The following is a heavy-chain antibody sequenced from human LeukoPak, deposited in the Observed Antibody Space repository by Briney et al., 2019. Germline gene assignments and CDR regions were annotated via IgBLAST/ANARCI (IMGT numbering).Heavy chain of an antibody. V-gene: IGHV3-9*01. J-gene: IGHJ5*02. CDR3: AKDILGEPQSWFDP. CDR2: ISWNSGSI. CDR1: GFTFDDYA. Sequence: PGRSLRLSCAASGFTFDDYAMHWVRHAPGKGLEWVSGISWNSGSIGYADSVKGRFTISRDNAKNSLYLQMNSLRAEDTALYYCAKDILGEPQSWFDPWGQGTLVTVSS. D-gene: IGHD3-16*01.